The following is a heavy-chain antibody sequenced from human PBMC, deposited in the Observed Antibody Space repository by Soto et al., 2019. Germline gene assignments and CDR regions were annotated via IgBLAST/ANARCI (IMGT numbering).Heavy chain of an antibody. CDR2: ISGSGGST. J-gene: IGHJ6*02. V-gene: IGHV3-23*01. D-gene: IGHD3-22*01. Sequence: VGSLRLSCAASGFTFSSYAMSWVRQAPGKGLEWVSAISGSGGSTYYADSVKGRFTISRDNSKNTLYLQMNSLRAEDTAVYYCAKSIVVGNYYYGMDVWGQGTTVTVSS. CDR1: GFTFSSYA. CDR3: AKSIVVGNYYYGMDV.